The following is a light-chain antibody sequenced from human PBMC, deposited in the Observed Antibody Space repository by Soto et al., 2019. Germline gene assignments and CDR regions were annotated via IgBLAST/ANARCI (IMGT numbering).Light chain of an antibody. Sequence: QSALTQPASVSGSPGQSITISCTGTSSDVGAYNYVSWYQQHPGKAPKVIVYDVSNRPSGVSDRFSGSKSGNTASLTISGPPAEDEADYYCISYTTTPPYVFGTGTKVTVL. J-gene: IGLJ1*01. CDR3: ISYTTTPPYV. V-gene: IGLV2-14*01. CDR1: SSDVGAYNY. CDR2: DVS.